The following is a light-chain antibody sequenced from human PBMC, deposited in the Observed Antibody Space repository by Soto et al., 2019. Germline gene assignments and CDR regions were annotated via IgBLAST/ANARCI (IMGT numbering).Light chain of an antibody. CDR2: DAP. J-gene: IGKJ4*01. Sequence: EIVLTQSPATLSLSPGEKATLSCRASQSVSSYLAWYQQKPGQAPRLLIYDAPNRATGTPARFSGSGSGTDFTLTISSLEPEDFAVYYCQERSNWPPLTFGGGTKVEIK. CDR3: QERSNWPPLT. V-gene: IGKV3-11*01. CDR1: QSVSSY.